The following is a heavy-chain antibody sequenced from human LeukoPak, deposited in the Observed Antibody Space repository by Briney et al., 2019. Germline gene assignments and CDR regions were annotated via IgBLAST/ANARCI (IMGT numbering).Heavy chain of an antibody. Sequence: GGSLRLSCAASGFTFSSHGMHWVRQAPGKGLEWVAVISYDGTKKYYADSVKGRLTISRDNSKNTLYLQMNSLRPEDTAVYYCAKDGRSYSSGWPPFEYWGQGTLVTVSS. D-gene: IGHD6-19*01. CDR2: ISYDGTKK. J-gene: IGHJ4*02. CDR1: GFTFSSHG. CDR3: AKDGRSYSSGWPPFEY. V-gene: IGHV3-30*18.